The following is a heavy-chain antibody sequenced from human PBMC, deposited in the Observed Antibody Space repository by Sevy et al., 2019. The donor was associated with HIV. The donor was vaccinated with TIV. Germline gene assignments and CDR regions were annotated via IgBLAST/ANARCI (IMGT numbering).Heavy chain of an antibody. J-gene: IGHJ5*02. CDR2: FSSSGGNT. D-gene: IGHD4-4*01. Sequence: GGSLRLSCAASGFTFSSYAMSWVRQAPGKGLEWVSVFSSSGGNTYYADSVKGRFTISRDNSKNTLYLQMNSLRAEDTAVYYCAKDWIDYSNRNWFDPWGQGTLVTVSS. CDR1: GFTFSSYA. V-gene: IGHV3-23*01. CDR3: AKDWIDYSNRNWFDP.